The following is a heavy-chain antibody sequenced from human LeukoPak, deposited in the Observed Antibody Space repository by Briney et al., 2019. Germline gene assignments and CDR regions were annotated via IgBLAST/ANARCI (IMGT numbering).Heavy chain of an antibody. CDR1: GGSISSSSYY. V-gene: IGHV4-39*07. CDR2: IYYSGST. J-gene: IGHJ4*02. Sequence: SETLSLTCTVSGGSISSSSYYWGWIRQPPGKGLEWIGSIYYSGSTNYSPSLKSRVTISVDTSKNQFSLKLSSVTAADTAVYYCARRHHNWDYWGQGTLVTVSS. CDR3: ARRHHNWDY. D-gene: IGHD5-24*01.